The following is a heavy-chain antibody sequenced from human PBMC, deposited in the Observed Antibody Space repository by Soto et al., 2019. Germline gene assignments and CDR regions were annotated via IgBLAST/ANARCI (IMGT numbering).Heavy chain of an antibody. CDR2: ISYDGSNK. D-gene: IGHD5-18*01. CDR3: ARDAPRTARAKNYYYYGMDV. V-gene: IGHV3-30-3*01. J-gene: IGHJ6*02. CDR1: GFTFSSYA. Sequence: QVQLVESGGGVVQPGRSLRLSCAASGFTFSSYAMHWVRQAPGKGLEWVAVISYDGSNKYYADSVKGRFTISRDNSKNTLYLQMNSLRAEDTAVYYCARDAPRTARAKNYYYYGMDVWGQGTTVTVSS.